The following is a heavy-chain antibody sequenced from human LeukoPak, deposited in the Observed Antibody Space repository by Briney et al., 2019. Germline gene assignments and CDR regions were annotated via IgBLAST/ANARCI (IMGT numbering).Heavy chain of an antibody. Sequence: GGSLRLSCAASGFTFDDYGMTWVRQAPGKGLERVSSINWNGGSTGYADSVRGRFTISRDNAKISLYLQMNSLRAEDTALYYCARDRMGDAFDLWGRGTMVTVSS. V-gene: IGHV3-20*04. CDR3: ARDRMGDAFDL. J-gene: IGHJ3*01. CDR1: GFTFDDYG. D-gene: IGHD3-16*01. CDR2: INWNGGST.